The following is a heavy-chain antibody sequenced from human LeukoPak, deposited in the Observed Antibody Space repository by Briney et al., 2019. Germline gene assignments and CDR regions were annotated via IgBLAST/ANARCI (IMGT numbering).Heavy chain of an antibody. CDR1: GYTFTGYY. D-gene: IGHD3-22*01. J-gene: IGHJ3*02. Sequence: ASVKVSCKASGYTFTGYYMHWARQAPGQGLEWMGWINSNSGGTNYAQKFQGRVTMTRDTSISTAYMELSRPRSDDTAVYYCAREPGYTMIVVVIDDDAFDIWGQGTVVTVSS. V-gene: IGHV1-2*02. CDR3: AREPGYTMIVVVIDDDAFDI. CDR2: INSNSGGT.